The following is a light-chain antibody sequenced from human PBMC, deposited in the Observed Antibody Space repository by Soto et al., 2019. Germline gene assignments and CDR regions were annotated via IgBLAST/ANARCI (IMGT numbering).Light chain of an antibody. CDR3: QQLPNLPLT. Sequence: EIVLTQSPATLYLSPGERATLSCRASQSISSHLAWYQQKPGQAPRLLMYDVSNRATDIPARFSGSGSGTDFTLTISSLESEDFSVYYCQQLPNLPLTFGGGTKVEIK. J-gene: IGKJ4*01. CDR2: DVS. V-gene: IGKV3-11*01. CDR1: QSISSH.